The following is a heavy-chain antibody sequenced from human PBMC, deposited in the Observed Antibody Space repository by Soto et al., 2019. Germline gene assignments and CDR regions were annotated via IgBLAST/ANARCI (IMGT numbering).Heavy chain of an antibody. J-gene: IGHJ4*02. CDR2: IYYSGST. D-gene: IGHD3-10*01. V-gene: IGHV4-39*01. Sequence: SETLSLTCTVSGGSISSSSYYWGWICQPPGKGLEWIGSIYYSGSTYYNPSLKSRVTISVDTSKNQFSLKLSSVTAADTAVYYCARHIFVRGVDYWGQGTLVTVSS. CDR1: GGSISSSSYY. CDR3: ARHIFVRGVDY.